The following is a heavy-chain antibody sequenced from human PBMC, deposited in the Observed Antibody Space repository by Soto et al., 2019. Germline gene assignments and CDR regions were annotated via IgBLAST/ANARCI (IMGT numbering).Heavy chain of an antibody. CDR3: AIATEGGREYYYYGMDV. CDR1: GGSSSCYY. CDR2: INHSGST. D-gene: IGHD1-26*01. V-gene: IGHV4-34*01. J-gene: IGHJ6*02. Sequence: SETLCLTCAVYGGSSSCYYWSWIRQPPGKGLEWIGEINHSGSTNYNPSPKSRVTISVDTSKNQFSLKLSSVTAADTAVYYCAIATEGGREYYYYGMDVWGQGTTVTVSS.